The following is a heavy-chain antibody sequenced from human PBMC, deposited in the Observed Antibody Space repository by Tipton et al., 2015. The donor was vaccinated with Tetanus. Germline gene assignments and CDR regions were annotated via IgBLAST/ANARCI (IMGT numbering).Heavy chain of an antibody. D-gene: IGHD3-22*01. CDR2: TSSRSSYI. J-gene: IGHJ3*01. CDR1: GFTFSDYS. CDR3: AREGDSSGYYRSPTDAFDV. Sequence: SLRLSCAGSGFTFSDYSMTWVRQAPGKGLEWISSTSSRSSYIYYADSVKGRFTISRDNAKNSLYLQLNSLRDEDTAVYYCAREGDSSGYYRSPTDAFDVWGQGTMVIVSS. V-gene: IGHV3-21*06.